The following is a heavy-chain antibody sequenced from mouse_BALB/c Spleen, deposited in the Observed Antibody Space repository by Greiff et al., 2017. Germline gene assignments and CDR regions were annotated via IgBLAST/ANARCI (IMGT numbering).Heavy chain of an antibody. CDR2: INPGSGGT. V-gene: IGHV1-54*01. D-gene: IGHD2-14*01. Sequence: VQLQQSGAELVRPGTSVKVSCKASGYAFTNYLIEWVKQRPGQGLEWIGVINPGSGGTNYNEKFKGKATLTADKSSSTAYMQLSSLTSDDSAVYCCAREGDYRYDDRGYYAMDYWGQGTSVTVSS. CDR3: AREGDYRYDDRGYYAMDY. J-gene: IGHJ4*01. CDR1: GYAFTNYL.